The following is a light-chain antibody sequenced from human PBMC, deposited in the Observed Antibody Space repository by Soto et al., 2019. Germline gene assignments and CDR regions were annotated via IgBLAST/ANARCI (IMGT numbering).Light chain of an antibody. CDR3: RSYTSSSTLYVV. Sequence: QSALTQPASVSGSPGQSITISCTGTSSDVGGYNYVSWYQQHPGKAPKLMIYDVSNRPSGVSNRFSGAKSCNTASLTISGLQAEDEADYYCRSYTSSSTLYVVFGGGTKLTVL. V-gene: IGLV2-14*01. J-gene: IGLJ2*01. CDR1: SSDVGGYNY. CDR2: DVS.